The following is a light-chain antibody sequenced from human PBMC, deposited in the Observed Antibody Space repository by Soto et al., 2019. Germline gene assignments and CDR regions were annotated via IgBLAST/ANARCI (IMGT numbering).Light chain of an antibody. V-gene: IGKV2-28*01. CDR2: LAS. J-gene: IGKJ4*01. CDR1: QSLLHSNGYNY. Sequence: ESVMTQSPLSLSVTPGEPASISCRSSQSLLHSNGYNYLDWYLQKPGQSPQLLIYLASFRAAGVPDRFSGSGSGKDFTLKISRVEAADVGVYYCMQALQTHSFGGGTKVEIK. CDR3: MQALQTHS.